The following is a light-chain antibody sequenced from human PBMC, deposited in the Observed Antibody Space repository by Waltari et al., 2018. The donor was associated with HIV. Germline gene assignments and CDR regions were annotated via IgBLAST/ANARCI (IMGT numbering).Light chain of an antibody. CDR1: SLDHRPQTH. J-gene: IGLJ1*01. CDR2: DVS. CDR3: SSHVGSSSGGTSLYV. V-gene: IGLV2-14*03. Sequence: SALAQPASVSGSPAQSNPIFCTGPSLDHRPQTHVPCYHIHPSTAPKVIIYDVSSRPSGISDRVSGSKSGNTAAMTISGLQIEDEADYYGSSHVGSSSGGTSLYVFGTGTKVTVL.